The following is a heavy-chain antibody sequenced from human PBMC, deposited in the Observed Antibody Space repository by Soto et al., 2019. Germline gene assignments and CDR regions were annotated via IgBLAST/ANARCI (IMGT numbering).Heavy chain of an antibody. CDR1: GGTFSSYA. J-gene: IGHJ6*02. CDR3: ARDRDYSHLTYYYYGMDV. CDR2: IIPIFGTA. D-gene: IGHD4-4*01. Sequence: ASVKVSCKASGGTFSSYAISWLRQAPGQGLEWMGGIIPIFGTANYAQKFQGRVTITADESTSTAYMELSSLRSEDTAVYYCARDRDYSHLTYYYYGMDVWGQGTTVTVSS. V-gene: IGHV1-69*13.